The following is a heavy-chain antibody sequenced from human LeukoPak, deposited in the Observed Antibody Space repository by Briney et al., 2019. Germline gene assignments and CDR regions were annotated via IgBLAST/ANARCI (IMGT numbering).Heavy chain of an antibody. J-gene: IGHJ6*03. D-gene: IGHD2-2*01. CDR1: GGSISSSSYY. V-gene: IGHV4-39*02. CDR2: IYYSGST. Sequence: SETLSLTCTVSGGSISSSSYYWGWIRQPPGKGLEWIGSIYYSGSTYYNPSLKSRVTISVDTSKNQFSLKLSSVTAADTAVYYCARDNRVGYCSSTSCSYYYYMDVWGKGTTVTVSS. CDR3: ARDNRVGYCSSTSCSYYYYMDV.